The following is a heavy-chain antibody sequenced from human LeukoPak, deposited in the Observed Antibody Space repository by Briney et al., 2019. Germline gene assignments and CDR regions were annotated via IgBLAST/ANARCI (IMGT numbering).Heavy chain of an antibody. V-gene: IGHV3-7*01. CDR2: IKQDGSEK. CDR1: GFTFSSYW. J-gene: IGHJ6*03. CDR3: ARESLYYYDSSGYYWYYYYYMDV. D-gene: IGHD3-22*01. Sequence: GGSLRLSCAASGFTFSSYWMSWVHQAPGKGLEWVANIKQDGSEKYYVDSVKGRFTISRDNAKNSLYLQMNSLRAEDTAVYYCARESLYYYDSSGYYWYYYYYMDVWGKGTTVTISS.